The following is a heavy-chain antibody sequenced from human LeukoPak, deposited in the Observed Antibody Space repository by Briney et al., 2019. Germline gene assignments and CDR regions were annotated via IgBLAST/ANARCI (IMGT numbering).Heavy chain of an antibody. CDR1: GGSISSGGYY. V-gene: IGHV4-31*03. CDR2: IYYSGST. CDR3: ARGYYDFWSGYWSEGIWYYYGMDV. J-gene: IGHJ6*02. Sequence: SETLSLTCTVSGGSISSGGYYWSWIRQHPGKGLEWIGYIYYSGSTYYNPSLKSRVTISVDTSKNQFSLKLSSVTAADTAVYYCARGYYDFWSGYWSEGIWYYYGMDVWGQGTTVTVSS. D-gene: IGHD3-3*01.